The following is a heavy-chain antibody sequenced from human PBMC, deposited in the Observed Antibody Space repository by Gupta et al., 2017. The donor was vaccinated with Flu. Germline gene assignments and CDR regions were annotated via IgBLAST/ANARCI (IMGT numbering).Heavy chain of an antibody. D-gene: IGHD6-19*01. J-gene: IGHJ5*02. CDR3: ARANSFYYTGWYVIDA. CDR1: GYSISSGLY. Sequence: QVQLQQSGPGIVNPSETLSLTCAVSGYSISSGLYWGWIRQTPGKGLEWVGSVFHTGSTITNPALQSRVSVSVDTSKNEFSLKLTSVTAADTAVYYCARANSFYYTGWYVIDAWGQGTLVTVSS. CDR2: VFHTGST. V-gene: IGHV4-38-2*01.